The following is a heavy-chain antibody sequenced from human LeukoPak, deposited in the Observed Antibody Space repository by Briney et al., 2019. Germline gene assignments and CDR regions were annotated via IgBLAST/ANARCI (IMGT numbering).Heavy chain of an antibody. D-gene: IGHD1-26*01. J-gene: IGHJ4*02. CDR1: GFTFDDYG. CDR2: INWYGGST. CDR3: ARVGATSYYFDY. Sequence: GGSLRLSCAASGFTFDDYGMSWVRQAPGKGLEWVSGINWYGGSTSYADSVKGRFTISRDNAKNSLYLQMNRLRAEDTALYYCARVGATSYYFDYWGQGTLVTVSS. V-gene: IGHV3-20*04.